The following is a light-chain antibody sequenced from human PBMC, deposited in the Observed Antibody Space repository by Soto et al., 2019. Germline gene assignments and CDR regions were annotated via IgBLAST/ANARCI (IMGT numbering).Light chain of an antibody. CDR3: QQYYSTPIT. CDR1: QSVLYSSNNKNY. V-gene: IGKV4-1*01. Sequence: DIVRIQAPDSLAVSLGERATINCKSSQSVLYSSNNKNYLAWYQQKPGQPPKLLIYWASTRESGVPDRFSGSGSGTDFTLTISSLQAEDVAVYYCQQYYSTPITFGQGTRLE. J-gene: IGKJ5*01. CDR2: WAS.